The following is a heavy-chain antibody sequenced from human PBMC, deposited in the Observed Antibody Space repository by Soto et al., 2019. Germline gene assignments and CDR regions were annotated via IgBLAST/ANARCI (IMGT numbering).Heavy chain of an antibody. V-gene: IGHV3-64D*06. CDR2: ISENGDIT. Sequence: GGSMRLSCSVFGFTFTNSYMHWVRQTPEKGLQYVSSISENGDITYYPDSVKGRFTISRDNSKSTVYLQMNSLRVEDTGVYYCVKDRFVDYWGQGVLVTVSS. CDR3: VKDRFVDY. J-gene: IGHJ4*02. CDR1: GFTFTNSY.